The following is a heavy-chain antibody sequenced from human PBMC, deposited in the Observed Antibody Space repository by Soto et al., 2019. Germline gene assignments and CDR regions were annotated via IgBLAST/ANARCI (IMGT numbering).Heavy chain of an antibody. D-gene: IGHD3-3*02. V-gene: IGHV3-9*01. CDR3: AKAESLAGYYYGMDV. CDR1: GFTFDDYA. CDR2: ISWNSGSI. Sequence: EVQLVESGGGLVQPGRSLRLSCAASGFTFDDYAMHWVRQAPGKGLEWVSGISWNSGSIGYADSVKGRFTISRDNAKNSLYLQMNSLRGEDTALDYCAKAESLAGYYYGMDVWGQGTTVTVSS. J-gene: IGHJ6*02.